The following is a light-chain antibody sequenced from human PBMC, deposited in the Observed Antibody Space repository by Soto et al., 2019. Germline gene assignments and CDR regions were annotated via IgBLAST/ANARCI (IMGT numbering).Light chain of an antibody. CDR2: DVN. Sequence: QSALTQPRSVSGSPGQSVTISCTGTSSDVGGYNYVSWYQQHPGKAPKLMIYDVNKRPSGVPDRFSGSKSGNTASLTISGLHAEDEADYYCCSYAGSYTVVFGGGTKVTVL. CDR3: CSYAGSYTVV. V-gene: IGLV2-11*01. CDR1: SSDVGGYNY. J-gene: IGLJ2*01.